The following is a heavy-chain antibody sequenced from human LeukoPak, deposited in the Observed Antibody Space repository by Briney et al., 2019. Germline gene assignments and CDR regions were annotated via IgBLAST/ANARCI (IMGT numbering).Heavy chain of an antibody. CDR2: ISSSSTYI. V-gene: IGHV3-21*01. CDR1: GFTFSSYR. CDR3: ARDNWFDP. Sequence: PGGPLRLSCAASGFTFSSYRMNWVRQAPGKGLEWVSSISSSSTYIYYADSVKGRFTISRDNAKNSLYLQMNSLRAEDTGIYYCARDNWFDPWGQGTLVTISS. J-gene: IGHJ5*02.